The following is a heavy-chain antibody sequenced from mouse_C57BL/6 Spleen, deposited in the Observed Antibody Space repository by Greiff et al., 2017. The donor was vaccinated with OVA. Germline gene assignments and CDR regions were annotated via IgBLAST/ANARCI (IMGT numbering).Heavy chain of an antibody. CDR1: VYSITSCYY. CDR2: ISYDGSN. CDR3: ARENDY. Sequence: EVKLEESGPGLMKPSQSLSLTCSFTVYSITSCYYWNWIRQFPGNKLEWMGYISYDGSNNYNPSLKNRISITRDTSKNQLFLKLNSVTTEDTATYYCARENDYWGQGTTLTVSS. V-gene: IGHV3-6*01. J-gene: IGHJ2*01.